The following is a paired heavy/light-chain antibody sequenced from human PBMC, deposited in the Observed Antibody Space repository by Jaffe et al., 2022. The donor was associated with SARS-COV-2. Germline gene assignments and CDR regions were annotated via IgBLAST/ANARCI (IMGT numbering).Light chain of an antibody. CDR1: SSDVGYYNY. CDR2: GVS. J-gene: IGLJ3*02. CDR3: NSYTSSTTWV. Sequence: QSALTQPASVSGSPGQSITISCTGTSSDVGYYNYVSWYQQHPGKAPKLMIYGVSNRPSGVSNRFSGSKSGNTASLTISGLQAEDEADYYCNSYTSSTTWVFGGGTKLTVL. V-gene: IGLV2-14*03.
Heavy chain of an antibody. Sequence: EVQLVESGGGLVQPGGSLRLSCAASGFTFGSYGMSWVRQAPGKGLEWVSVISDRSSWTHYADSVKGRFTISRDNSKNTVYLQMNSLRAEDTAVYYCVKHLSGSYCFDYWGQGILVTVSS. J-gene: IGHJ4*02. V-gene: IGHV3-23*04. CDR2: ISDRSSWT. CDR1: GFTFGSYG. CDR3: VKHLSGSYCFDY. D-gene: IGHD1-26*01.